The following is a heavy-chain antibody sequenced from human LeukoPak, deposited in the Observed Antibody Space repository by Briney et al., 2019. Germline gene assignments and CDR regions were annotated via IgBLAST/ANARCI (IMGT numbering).Heavy chain of an antibody. CDR1: GGSIASPY. Sequence: PSETLSLTCTVSGGSIASPYWSWIRQPPGKGLEWIAYMYYSGSTSYNPSLKSRVTISLDTSKNQFSLKLSSVTAADTAIYYCVRMESGGYWGQGTLVTVSS. D-gene: IGHD3-3*01. J-gene: IGHJ4*02. CDR3: VRMESGGY. CDR2: MYYSGST. V-gene: IGHV4-59*11.